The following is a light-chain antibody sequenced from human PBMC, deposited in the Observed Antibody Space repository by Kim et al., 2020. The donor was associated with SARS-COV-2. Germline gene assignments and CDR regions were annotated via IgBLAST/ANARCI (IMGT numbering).Light chain of an antibody. V-gene: IGKV3-20*01. CDR3: QQYGSSPQT. CDR2: DAS. Sequence: SPGESATSSCRASQSVSGSYSAWYQQKPGQAPRLLIYDASTRATGIPDRFSGSGSGTDFTLTISRLEPEDFAVYYCQQYGSSPQTFGQGTKVDIK. CDR1: QSVSGSY. J-gene: IGKJ1*01.